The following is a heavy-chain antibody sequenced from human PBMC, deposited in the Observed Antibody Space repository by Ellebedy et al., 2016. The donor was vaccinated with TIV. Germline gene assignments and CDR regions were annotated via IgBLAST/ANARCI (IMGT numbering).Heavy chain of an antibody. CDR1: GYSFINKY. CDR2: INPSGGLT. J-gene: IGHJ4*02. D-gene: IGHD3-16*02. Sequence: AASVKVSCKTSGYSFINKYIHWVRQAPGQGLEWLGVINPSGGLTIYTQKLRGRVTLTTDTSTSTVYMELSSLRPEDTALYYCASASRHYDSDGYRLLPFDNWGRGTLVTVSS. V-gene: IGHV1-46*04. CDR3: ASASRHYDSDGYRLLPFDN.